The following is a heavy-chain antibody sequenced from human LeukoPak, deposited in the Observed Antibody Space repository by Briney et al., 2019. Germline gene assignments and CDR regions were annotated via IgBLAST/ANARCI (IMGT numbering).Heavy chain of an antibody. CDR3: ARHVVITMARAIDY. D-gene: IGHD3-10*01. CDR2: IYYSGST. J-gene: IGHJ4*02. Sequence: SETLSLTCAVSGGSISSSSYYWGWIRQPPGKGLEWIGSIYYSGSTYYNPSLKSRVTISVDTSKNQFSLKLSSVTAADTAVYYCARHVVITMARAIDYWGQGTLVTVSS. CDR1: GGSISSSSYY. V-gene: IGHV4-39*01.